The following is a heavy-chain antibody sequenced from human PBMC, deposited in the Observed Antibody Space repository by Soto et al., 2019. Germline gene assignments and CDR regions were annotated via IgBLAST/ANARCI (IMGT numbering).Heavy chain of an antibody. CDR3: ARKLREYYDSSGSDY. CDR2: ISAYNGNT. D-gene: IGHD3-22*01. CDR1: GYTFTSYG. J-gene: IGHJ4*02. V-gene: IGHV1-18*04. Sequence: ASVKVSCKASGYTFTSYGISWVRQAPGQGLEWMGWISAYNGNTNYAQKLQGRVTMTTDTSTSTAYMELRSLRSDDTAVYYCARKLREYYDSSGSDYWGQGALVTVSS.